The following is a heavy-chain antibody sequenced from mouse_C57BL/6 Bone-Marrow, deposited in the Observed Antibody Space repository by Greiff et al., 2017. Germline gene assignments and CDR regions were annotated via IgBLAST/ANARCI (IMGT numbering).Heavy chain of an antibody. J-gene: IGHJ4*01. D-gene: IGHD2-5*01. V-gene: IGHV1-64*01. CDR2: IHPYSSST. Sequence: VQLQQPGAELVKPGASVKLSCKASGYTFTSYWMPWVKQRPGQGLEWIGMIHPYSSSTNYNEKFKGKATVTVDKSSSTAYMQLSSLTSEDSAVYYCASAYSSNYDYMDYWGQGTSVTVSS. CDR3: ASAYSSNYDYMDY. CDR1: GYTFTSYW.